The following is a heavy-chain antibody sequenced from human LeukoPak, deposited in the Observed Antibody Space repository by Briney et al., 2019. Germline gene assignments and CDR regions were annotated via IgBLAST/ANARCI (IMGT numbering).Heavy chain of an antibody. CDR1: GFSFSGHW. CDR3: ARGKYPYSLDV. Sequence: GSLRLSCIASGFSFSGHWMHWARQLPGKGLVWVSRISPTGSTTSYADSVKGRFTVSRDNAKNTLYLQVNNLRAEDTALYYCARGKYPYSLDVWGQGTTVSVS. CDR2: ISPTGSTT. D-gene: IGHD2-2*02. V-gene: IGHV3-74*01. J-gene: IGHJ6*02.